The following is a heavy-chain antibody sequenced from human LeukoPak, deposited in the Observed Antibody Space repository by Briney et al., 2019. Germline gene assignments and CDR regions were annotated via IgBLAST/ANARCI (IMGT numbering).Heavy chain of an antibody. CDR1: GFTVSSTY. CDR3: ARGDRRDGYRFDY. CDR2: IYSDGSR. D-gene: IGHD5-24*01. Sequence: GGSLRLSCAASGFTVSSTYMNWVRQAPGRGLEWVSIIYSDGSRIYADSVKGRFTTSRDNSKNTLYLQMNSLRAEDTAVYYCARGDRRDGYRFDYWGQGTLVTVSS. V-gene: IGHV3-53*01. J-gene: IGHJ4*02.